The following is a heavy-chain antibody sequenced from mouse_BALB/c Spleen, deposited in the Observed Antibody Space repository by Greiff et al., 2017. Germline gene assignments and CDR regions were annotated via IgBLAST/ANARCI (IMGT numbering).Heavy chain of an antibody. Sequence: EVKVVESGGGLVKPGGSLKLSCAASGFTFSSYAMSWVRQTPEKRLEWVASISSGGSTYYPDSVKGRFTISRDNARNILYLQMSSLRSEDTAMYYCARGQVAYWGQGTLVTVSA. CDR3: ARGQVAY. J-gene: IGHJ3*01. CDR1: GFTFSSYA. V-gene: IGHV5-6-5*01. CDR2: ISSGGST.